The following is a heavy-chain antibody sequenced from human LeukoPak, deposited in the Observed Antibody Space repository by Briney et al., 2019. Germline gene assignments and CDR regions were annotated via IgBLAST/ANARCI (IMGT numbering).Heavy chain of an antibody. CDR1: GFIFDDYA. D-gene: IGHD3-22*01. J-gene: IGHJ4*02. CDR2: ISWNGGRT. Sequence: GGSLRLSCAASGFIFDDYAMHWVRQAPGKGLEWVSGISWNGGRTAYADSVKGRLTISRDNAKNSLYLQMNSLRAEDTALYYCAKPIYDSSGYTIVGFDYWGQGTLVTVSS. CDR3: AKPIYDSSGYTIVGFDY. V-gene: IGHV3-9*01.